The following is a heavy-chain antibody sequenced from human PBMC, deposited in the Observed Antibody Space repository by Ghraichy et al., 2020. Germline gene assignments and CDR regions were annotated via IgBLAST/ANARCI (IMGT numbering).Heavy chain of an antibody. CDR2: IYYSGST. CDR3: ARMDTAMAEALDY. CDR1: GGSISSYY. J-gene: IGHJ4*02. Sequence: SETLSLTCTVSGGSISSYYWSWIRQPPGKGLEWIGYIYYSGSTNYNPSLKSRVTISVDTSKNQFSLKLSSVTAADTAVYYCARMDTAMAEALDYWGQGTLVTVSS. D-gene: IGHD5-18*01. V-gene: IGHV4-59*08.